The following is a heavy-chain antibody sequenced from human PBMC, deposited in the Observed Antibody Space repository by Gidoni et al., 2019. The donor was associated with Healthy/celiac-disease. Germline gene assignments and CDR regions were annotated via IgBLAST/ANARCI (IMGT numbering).Heavy chain of an antibody. J-gene: IGHJ6*02. CDR1: GGSISSSNW. D-gene: IGHD3-10*01. V-gene: IGHV4-4*02. CDR3: ARDLEGSGSYYNNGMDV. Sequence: QVQLQESGPGLVKPSGTLSLTCPFSGGSISSSNWCRWVRQTPGKGLEWIGEIYHSGSTNYNPSLKSRVTISVDKSKNQCSLKLSSVTAADTAVYYCARDLEGSGSYYNNGMDVWGQGTTVTVSS. CDR2: IYHSGST.